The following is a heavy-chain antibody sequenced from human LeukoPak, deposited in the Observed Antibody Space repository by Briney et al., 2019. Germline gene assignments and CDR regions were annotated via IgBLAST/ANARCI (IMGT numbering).Heavy chain of an antibody. CDR3: ARGPTNGDYRFDY. J-gene: IGHJ4*02. Sequence: SETLSLTCTISGGSVSDYYWSWIRQSPGKGLEWIGYIYYTGSTTYNPSLKSRVTISVDTSKNQFSLKLSSVTAADTAVYYCARGPTNGDYRFDYWGQGTLVTVSS. CDR2: IYYTGST. D-gene: IGHD4-17*01. CDR1: GGSVSDYY. V-gene: IGHV4-59*08.